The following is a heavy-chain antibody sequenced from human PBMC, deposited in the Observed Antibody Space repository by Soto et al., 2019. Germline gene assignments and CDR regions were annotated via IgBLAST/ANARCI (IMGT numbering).Heavy chain of an antibody. CDR1: GFTFSSYA. CDR2: ISYDGSNK. J-gene: IGHJ2*01. Sequence: QVQLVESGGGVVQPGRSLRLSCAASGFTFSSYAMHWVRQAPGKGLEWVAVISYDGSNKYYADSVKGRVTISKDNSKNTAYLPMNSLRPEVSAVDCGGRGGVGSSVSARVDRWGCGTLVTVSS. D-gene: IGHD3-16*01. CDR3: GRGGVGSSVSARVDR. V-gene: IGHV3-30-3*01.